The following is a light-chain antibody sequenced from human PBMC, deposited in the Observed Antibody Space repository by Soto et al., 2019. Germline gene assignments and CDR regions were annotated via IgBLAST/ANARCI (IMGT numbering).Light chain of an antibody. CDR2: DAS. CDR1: QSVGCS. CDR3: QRSETYSRT. V-gene: IGKV1-5*01. J-gene: IGKJ1*01. Sequence: IQMTQSPSTLSASVGDRLTISGRASQSVGCSLAWYQQKAVKDPKLLIYDASSLERGVPSRFSRIESGTEFTLPISRLHPDDCATYDGQRSETYSRTFGQGTKLDIK.